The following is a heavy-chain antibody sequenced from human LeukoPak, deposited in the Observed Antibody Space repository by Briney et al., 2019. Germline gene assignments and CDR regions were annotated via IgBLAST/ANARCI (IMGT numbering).Heavy chain of an antibody. J-gene: IGHJ6*02. CDR3: ARDSSYYDSSGRSYYYYGMDV. D-gene: IGHD3-22*01. V-gene: IGHV3-7*01. CDR2: IKQDGSEK. CDR1: GFTFSSYW. Sequence: GGSLRLSCAASGFTFSSYWMSWVRQAPGKGLEWVANIKQDGSEKHYVDVVKGRFTISRDNAKNSLYLQLNSLRAEDTAVYYCARDSSYYDSSGRSYYYYGMDVWGQGTTVTVYS.